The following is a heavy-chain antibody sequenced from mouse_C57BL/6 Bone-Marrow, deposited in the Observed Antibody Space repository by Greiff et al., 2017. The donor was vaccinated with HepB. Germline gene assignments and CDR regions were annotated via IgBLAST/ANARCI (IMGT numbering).Heavy chain of an antibody. Sequence: QVQLQQSGPELVKPGASVKISCKASGYAFSSSWMNWVKQRPGKGLEWIGRIYPGDGDTNYNGKFKGKATLTADKSSSTAYMQLSSLTSEDSAVYFCARSGYDGYYDWYFDVWGTGTTVTVSS. CDR1: GYAFSSSW. V-gene: IGHV1-82*01. D-gene: IGHD2-3*01. J-gene: IGHJ1*03. CDR3: ARSGYDGYYDWYFDV. CDR2: IYPGDGDT.